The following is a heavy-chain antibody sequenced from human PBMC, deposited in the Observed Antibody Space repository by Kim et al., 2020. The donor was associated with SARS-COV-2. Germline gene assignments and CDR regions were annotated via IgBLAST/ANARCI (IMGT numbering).Heavy chain of an antibody. J-gene: IGHJ4*02. CDR2: IHRNDDER. CDR1: GFTFSSYA. D-gene: IGHD3-10*01. Sequence: GGSLRLSCAASGFTFSSYAMTWVRQAPGKGLEWVSTIHRNDDERYYAESVKGRFTISRDKSKNTLYLQMDSLRADDTAVYYCAKGLGTRWFAFEDWRQGT. V-gene: IGHV3-23*01. CDR3: AKGLGTRWFAFED.